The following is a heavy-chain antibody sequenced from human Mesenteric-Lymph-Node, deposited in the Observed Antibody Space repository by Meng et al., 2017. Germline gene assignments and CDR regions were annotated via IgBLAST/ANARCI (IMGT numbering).Heavy chain of an antibody. V-gene: IGHV1-69-2*01. CDR3: AILGQQLVRDWFDP. D-gene: IGHD6-13*01. CDR2: VDPEDGET. J-gene: IGHJ5*02. Sequence: CVRQAPGQGLEWMGLVDPEDGETIYAEKFQGRVTITADTSTDTAYMELSSLRSEDTAVYYCAILGQQLVRDWFDPWGQGTLVTVSS.